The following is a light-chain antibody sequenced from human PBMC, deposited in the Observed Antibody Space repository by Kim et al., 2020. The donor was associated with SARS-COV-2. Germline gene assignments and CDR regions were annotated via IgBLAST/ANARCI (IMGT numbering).Light chain of an antibody. J-gene: IGLJ2*01. CDR1: SSNIGSNY. Sequence: GQRFTNSCSGSSSNIGSNYVYWYQQLPGTAPKLLIYNNNQRPSGVPDRFSGSKSGTSASLAISGLRSEDEADYYCSTWDDSLSGPEFGGGTQLTVL. CDR3: STWDDSLSGPE. CDR2: NNN. V-gene: IGLV1-47*02.